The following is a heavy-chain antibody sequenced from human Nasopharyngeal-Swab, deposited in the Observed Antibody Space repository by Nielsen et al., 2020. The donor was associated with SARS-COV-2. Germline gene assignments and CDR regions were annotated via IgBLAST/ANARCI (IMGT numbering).Heavy chain of an antibody. CDR2: ISAYNGNT. J-gene: IGHJ6*02. V-gene: IGHV1-18*01. CDR3: ARDRLEGGNYYYYYGMDV. D-gene: IGHD3-16*01. Sequence: WVRQAPGQGLEWMGWISAYNGNTNYAQKLQGRVTMTTDTSTSTAYMELWSLRSDDTAVYYCARDRLEGGNYYYYYGMDVWGQGTTVTVSS.